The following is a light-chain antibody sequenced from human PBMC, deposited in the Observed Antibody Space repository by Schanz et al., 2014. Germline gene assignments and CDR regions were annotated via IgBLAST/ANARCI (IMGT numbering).Light chain of an antibody. CDR2: STN. CDR3: VLFMGSGIWV. Sequence: QTVVTQEPSCSVSPGGTVTLTCGLSSDSVSTDYYPSWFQQAPGQTPRPLIYSTNTRSSGVPDRFSGSILEKKAALTITGAQADDECHYYCVLFMGSGIWVFGGGTKLTVL. V-gene: IGLV8-61*01. CDR1: SDSVSTDYY. J-gene: IGLJ3*02.